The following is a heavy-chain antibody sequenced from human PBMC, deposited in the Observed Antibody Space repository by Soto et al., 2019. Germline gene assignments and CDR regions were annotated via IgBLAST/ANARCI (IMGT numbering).Heavy chain of an antibody. D-gene: IGHD3-10*01. CDR1: GYTFNSYY. V-gene: IGHV1-46*02. CDR3: VSSGGSVSYLEY. CDR2: INPSGGST. Sequence: QVQLVQSGAEVKKPGASVKVSCKASGYTFNSYYMHWVRQPPGQGLEWMGIINPSGGSTSYAQKCLGRDTMPRDSSTSTDSIELRSLVSEDTAMYYSVSSGGSVSYLEYWGQGTLVTVSS. J-gene: IGHJ4*02.